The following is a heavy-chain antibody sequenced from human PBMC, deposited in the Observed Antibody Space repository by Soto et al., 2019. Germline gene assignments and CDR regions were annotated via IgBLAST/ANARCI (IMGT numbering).Heavy chain of an antibody. CDR2: IHYRGST. CDR1: GGSITGAYY. J-gene: IGHJ5*02. V-gene: IGHV4-31*03. D-gene: IGHD3-3*01. Sequence: PSETLSLTCRLSGGSITGAYYWNWIRQHPGKGLEWIGSIHYRGSTYYNPSLKTRITISLDRSNNQFSLNLSSVTAADTAVYYCARDNNWRRTYDFWSGSRAFDPWGQGTLVTVSS. CDR3: ARDNNWRRTYDFWSGSRAFDP.